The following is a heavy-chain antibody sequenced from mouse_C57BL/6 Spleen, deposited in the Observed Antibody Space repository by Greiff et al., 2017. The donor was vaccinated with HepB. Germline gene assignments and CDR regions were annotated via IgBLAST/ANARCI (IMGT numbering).Heavy chain of an antibody. CDR1: GYTFTSYW. Sequence: QVHVKQSGAELVKPGASVKLSCKASGYTFTSYWMHWVKQRPGQGLEWIGMIHPNSGSTNYNEKFKSKATLTVDKSSSTAYMQLSSLTSEDSAVYYCARFYDGYYDWGQGTTLTVSS. CDR3: ARFYDGYYD. J-gene: IGHJ2*01. D-gene: IGHD2-3*01. CDR2: IHPNSGST. V-gene: IGHV1-64*01.